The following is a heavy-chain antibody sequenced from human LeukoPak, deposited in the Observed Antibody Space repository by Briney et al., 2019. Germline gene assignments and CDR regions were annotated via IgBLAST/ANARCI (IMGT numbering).Heavy chain of an antibody. CDR2: IYYSGST. V-gene: IGHV4-39*01. D-gene: IGHD6-13*01. Sequence: KPSETLSLTCTVSGGSISSSSYYWGWIRQPPGKGLEWIGSIYYSGSTYYNPSLKSRVTISADTSKNQVSLKLSSVTAVDTAVYYCARGYSSSWNYFDCWGQGTLVTVSS. CDR3: ARGYSSSWNYFDC. CDR1: GGSISSSSYY. J-gene: IGHJ4*02.